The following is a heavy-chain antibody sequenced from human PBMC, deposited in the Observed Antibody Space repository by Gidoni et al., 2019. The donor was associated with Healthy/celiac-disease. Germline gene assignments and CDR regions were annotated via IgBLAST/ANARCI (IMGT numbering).Heavy chain of an antibody. D-gene: IGHD6-19*01. CDR3: ARDPGIAVAASPVDY. V-gene: IGHV1-18*01. CDR2: ISAYNGNT. Sequence: RQAPGQGLEWMGWISAYNGNTNYAQKLQGRVTMTTDTPTSTAYMELRSLRSDDTAVYYCARDPGIAVAASPVDYWGQGTLVTVSS. J-gene: IGHJ4*02.